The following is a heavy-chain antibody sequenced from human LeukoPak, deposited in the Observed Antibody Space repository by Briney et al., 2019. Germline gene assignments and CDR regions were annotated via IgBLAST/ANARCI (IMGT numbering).Heavy chain of an antibody. V-gene: IGHV3-74*01. Sequence: PGGSLRLSCAASGFIFSDYWMHWVRQAPEKGLMWVSKINSDGSGPDYAESVKGRFTISRDNAKNTVYLQMNSLRAEDTAIYYCTRDVYGLGVYWGQGALVTVSS. CDR1: GFIFSDYW. D-gene: IGHD2/OR15-2a*01. CDR2: INSDGSGP. CDR3: TRDVYGLGVY. J-gene: IGHJ4*02.